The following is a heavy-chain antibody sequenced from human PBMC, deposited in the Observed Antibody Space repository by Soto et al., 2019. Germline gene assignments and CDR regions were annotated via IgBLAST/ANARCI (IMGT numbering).Heavy chain of an antibody. CDR3: ARSYGSGTYGSLDP. CDR1: GGTFSSYA. CDR2: IIPIFDTT. D-gene: IGHD3-10*01. V-gene: IGHV1-69*01. Sequence: QIQLVQSGAEVKKPGSSVKISCKASGGTFSSYAINWVRQAPGQGLEWMGGIIPIFDTTNYAQKFQGRVTVTADDSTTTAYMVLNSLRSEDTAMYYCARSYGSGTYGSLDPWGQGTLVTVSS. J-gene: IGHJ5*02.